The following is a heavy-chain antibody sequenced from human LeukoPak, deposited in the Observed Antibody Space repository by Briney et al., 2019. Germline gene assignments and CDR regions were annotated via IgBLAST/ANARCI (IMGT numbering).Heavy chain of an antibody. J-gene: IGHJ3*02. CDR3: ARPIAAAGSVFDI. Sequence: GGSLRLSCTASGFTFSDYWMTWVRQAPGKGPEWVANINQNGGAKFYLDSVRGRFTISRDNAKNSLYLQMNSLRAEDTAVYYCARPIAAAGSVFDIWGQGTMVSVSS. V-gene: IGHV3-7*01. CDR1: GFTFSDYW. CDR2: INQNGGAK. D-gene: IGHD6-13*01.